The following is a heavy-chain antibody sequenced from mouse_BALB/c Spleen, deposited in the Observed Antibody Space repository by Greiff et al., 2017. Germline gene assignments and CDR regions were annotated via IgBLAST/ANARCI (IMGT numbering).Heavy chain of an antibody. J-gene: IGHJ1*01. Sequence: EVHLVESGGGLVKPGGSLKLSCAASGFTFSSYTMSWVRQTPEKRLEWVATISSGGSYTYYPDSVKGRFTISRDNAKNTLYLQMSSLKSEDTAMYYCTREGDYYGKGPFDVWGAGTTVTVSS. D-gene: IGHD1-1*01. V-gene: IGHV5-6-4*01. CDR3: TREGDYYGKGPFDV. CDR2: ISSGGSYT. CDR1: GFTFSSYT.